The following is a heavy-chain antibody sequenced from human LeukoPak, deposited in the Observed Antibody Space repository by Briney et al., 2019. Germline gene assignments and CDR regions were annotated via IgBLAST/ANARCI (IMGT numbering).Heavy chain of an antibody. CDR3: ARISCTGNSCRPYSYYDMDV. V-gene: IGHV3-33*01. D-gene: IGHD2-8*02. CDR1: GFTFNTFG. J-gene: IGHJ6*02. CDR2: IWYDGGIK. Sequence: GGSLKLSCAASGFTFNTFGMNWVRQAPGKGLEWVAVIWYDGGIKYYADSVKGRFTVSRDNSKSTLYLQLNSLRAEDTAVYYCARISCTGNSCRPYSYYDMDVWGQGTTVTVSS.